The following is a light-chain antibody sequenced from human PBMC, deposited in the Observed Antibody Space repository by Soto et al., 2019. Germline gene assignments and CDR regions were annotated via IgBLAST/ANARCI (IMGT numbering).Light chain of an antibody. J-gene: IGKJ1*01. V-gene: IGKV3-20*01. CDR2: VAS. Sequence: EIVLTQSPGTLSLSPGERATLSCRASQSVSSSFLAWYQQKPGQAPRLLIYVASYRATGIPDRFSGSGSGTDFTLTIVRLEPEDFAVYYCQQYGTSPRTFGQGTKVDIK. CDR1: QSVSSSF. CDR3: QQYGTSPRT.